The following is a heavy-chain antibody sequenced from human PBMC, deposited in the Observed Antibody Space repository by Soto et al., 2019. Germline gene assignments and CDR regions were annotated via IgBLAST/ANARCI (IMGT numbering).Heavy chain of an antibody. Sequence: XXPSETLSLNCAVTGGSLSGYYWSWIRQPPGKGLEWIGEVKDGGHANYSPSLRGRVTISSDTSNNQFLLRLYSVTAADTGVYYCARGQEGVVATHWDQGSLVTVSS. V-gene: IGHV4-34*01. J-gene: IGHJ4*02. CDR2: VKDGGHA. D-gene: IGHD5-12*01. CDR1: GGSLSGYY. CDR3: ARGQEGVVATH.